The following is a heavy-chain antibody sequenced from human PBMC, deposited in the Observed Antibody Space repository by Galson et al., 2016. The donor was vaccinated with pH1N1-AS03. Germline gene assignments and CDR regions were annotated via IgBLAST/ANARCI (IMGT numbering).Heavy chain of an antibody. CDR1: GFTINNNY. D-gene: IGHD3-16*01. Sequence: SLRLSCAASGFTINNNYVSWVRQAPGKGLEWVSVIYGGGDTFYADSVKGRFTISRDNSKNTVYLQMNSLRVEDTAVYYCAREPWGPTQGEYRGQGTLVTVSS. J-gene: IGHJ4*02. CDR3: AREPWGPTQGEY. V-gene: IGHV3-53*01. CDR2: IYGGGDT.